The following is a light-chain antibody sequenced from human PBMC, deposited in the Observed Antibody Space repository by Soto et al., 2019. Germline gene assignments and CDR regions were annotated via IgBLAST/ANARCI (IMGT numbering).Light chain of an antibody. J-gene: IGLJ1*01. CDR3: SSYSTTSTLV. CDR1: SSDVGGYDY. V-gene: IGLV2-14*01. CDR2: EVN. Sequence: QSALTQPASVSGSPGQSVTISCTGASSDVGGYDYVSWYQQHPGKAPKLILYEVNNRPSGVSNHFSGSKSGNTASLIISGLQADDKADYYCSSYSTTSTLVFGSGTKLTVL.